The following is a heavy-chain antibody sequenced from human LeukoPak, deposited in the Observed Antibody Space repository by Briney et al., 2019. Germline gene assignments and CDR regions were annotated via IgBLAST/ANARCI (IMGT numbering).Heavy chain of an antibody. V-gene: IGHV3-53*01. Sequence: GGSLRLSCAVSGFTVSSNYMSWVRQAPGKGLEWVSVIYSGGTTYYADSVKGRFTISRDNSKNTVYLQMNSLRVEDTAVYYCARAPNRAYYMDVWGQGTTVTVSS. CDR3: ARAPNRAYYMDV. CDR2: IYSGGTT. CDR1: GFTVSSNY. D-gene: IGHD7-27*01. J-gene: IGHJ6*03.